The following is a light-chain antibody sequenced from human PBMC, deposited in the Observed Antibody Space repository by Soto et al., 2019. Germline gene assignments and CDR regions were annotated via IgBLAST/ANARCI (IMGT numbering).Light chain of an antibody. CDR2: EGS. CDR3: CSYAGSSTLV. Sequence: QSVLTQPASVSGSPGQPITISCTGTSSDVGSYNLVSWYQQHPGKAPKLMIYEGSKRPSGVSNRFSGSKSGSTASLTISGLQAEDEADYYCCSYAGSSTLVFGGGTQLT. J-gene: IGLJ2*01. V-gene: IGLV2-23*01. CDR1: SSDVGSYNL.